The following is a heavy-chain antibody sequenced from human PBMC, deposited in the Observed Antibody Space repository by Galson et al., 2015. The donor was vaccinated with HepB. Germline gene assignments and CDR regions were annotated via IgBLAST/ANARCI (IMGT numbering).Heavy chain of an antibody. J-gene: IGHJ4*02. D-gene: IGHD3-22*01. CDR2: IRYDGSDK. CDR1: GFTFSSFG. Sequence: SLRLSCAASGFTFSSFGMHWVRQAPGKGLEWVSFIRYDGSDKYYADSVKGRFTISRDNSKNTLFVQMNSLRVEDTAVYYCARGGRGASGYFRFDHWGQGTLVTVSS. V-gene: IGHV3-30*02. CDR3: ARGGRGASGYFRFDH.